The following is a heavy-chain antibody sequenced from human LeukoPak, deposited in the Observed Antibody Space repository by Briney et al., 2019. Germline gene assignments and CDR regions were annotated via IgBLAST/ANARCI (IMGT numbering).Heavy chain of an antibody. Sequence: GGSLRLSCAASGFTFSSYWMSWVRQAPGKGLEWVANIKEDGSEKYYVDSVKGRFTIFRDNAKKSLYLQMNSLRAEDTAVYYCARASYVASGFDPWGQGILVTDSS. V-gene: IGHV3-7*01. CDR3: ARASYVASGFDP. D-gene: IGHD6-13*01. J-gene: IGHJ5*02. CDR2: IKEDGSEK. CDR1: GFTFSSYW.